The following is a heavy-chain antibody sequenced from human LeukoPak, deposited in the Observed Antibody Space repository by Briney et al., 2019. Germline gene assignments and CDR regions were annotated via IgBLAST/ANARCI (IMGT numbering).Heavy chain of an antibody. CDR1: GYTFTGYY. D-gene: IGHD6-19*01. V-gene: IGHV1-2*02. CDR2: INPNSGGT. Sequence: ASVKVSCKASGYTFTGYYMHWVRQAPGQGLEWMGWINPNSGGTNYAQKFQGRVTMTRDTSISTAYMELSRLRSDDTAVYYCALSRYGSGWYLAGYGQFDPWGQGTLVTVSS. J-gene: IGHJ5*02. CDR3: ALSRYGSGWYLAGYGQFDP.